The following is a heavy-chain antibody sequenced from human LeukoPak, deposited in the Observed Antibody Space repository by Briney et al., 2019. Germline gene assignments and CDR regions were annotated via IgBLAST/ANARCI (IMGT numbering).Heavy chain of an antibody. Sequence: TGGSLRLSCAASGCTFSSYWMSWVRQPPGKGLEWVANVKQDGSEKYYVDSVKGRFTISRDNAKNSLYLQMNSLTAEDTAVYYCARIRGIAAAGDYWGQGTLVTVSS. CDR2: VKQDGSEK. CDR3: ARIRGIAAAGDY. V-gene: IGHV3-7*04. J-gene: IGHJ4*02. CDR1: GCTFSSYW. D-gene: IGHD6-13*01.